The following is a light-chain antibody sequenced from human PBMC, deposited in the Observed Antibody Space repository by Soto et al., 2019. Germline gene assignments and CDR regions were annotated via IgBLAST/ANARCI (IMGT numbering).Light chain of an antibody. CDR3: QQYGTSPEWT. Sequence: EIVLTQSPGTRSLSLGERATLSCRASQSVSSSYLAWYQQKPGQAPRLLIYGASSRATGIPARFSGSGSGTDFTLTISRLEPEDFAVYYCQQYGTSPEWTFGQGTKVAI. CDR2: GAS. J-gene: IGKJ1*01. CDR1: QSVSSSY. V-gene: IGKV3-20*01.